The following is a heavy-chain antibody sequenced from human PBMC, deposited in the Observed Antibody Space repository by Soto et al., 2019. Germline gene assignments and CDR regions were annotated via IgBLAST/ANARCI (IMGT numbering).Heavy chain of an antibody. J-gene: IGHJ4*02. V-gene: IGHV3-23*01. CDR2: ISGSGGST. D-gene: IGHD2-2*01. CDR3: AKGLEEYQLLFWRERDEDYFDY. Sequence: GGSLRLSCAASGFTFSSYAMSWVRQAPGKGLEWVSAISGSGGSTYYADSVKGRFTISRDNSKNTLYLQMNSLRAEDTAVYYCAKGLEEYQLLFWRERDEDYFDYWGQGTLVTVSS. CDR1: GFTFSSYA.